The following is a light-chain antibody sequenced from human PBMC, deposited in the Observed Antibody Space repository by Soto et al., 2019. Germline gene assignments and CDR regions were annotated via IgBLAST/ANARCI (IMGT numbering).Light chain of an antibody. CDR1: SGSIANNY. Sequence: NFMLTQPHYVSESPGKTLSISCTRSSGSIANNYVQWYQQRPGSAPTTVIYENNQRLSGVPDRFAGSTDGSSNSASLTISGLQTEDEADYYCQSYDSDFVVFGGVTKLTVL. J-gene: IGLJ2*01. V-gene: IGLV6-57*04. CDR3: QSYDSDFVV. CDR2: ENN.